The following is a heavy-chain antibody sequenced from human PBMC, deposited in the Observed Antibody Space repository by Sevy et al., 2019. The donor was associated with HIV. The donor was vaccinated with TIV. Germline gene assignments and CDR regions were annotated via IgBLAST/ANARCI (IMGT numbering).Heavy chain of an antibody. CDR1: GGSTSSGSYY. V-gene: IGHV4-61*01. J-gene: IGHJ4*02. D-gene: IGHD1-26*01. CDR3: ARDSGSYPYYFDY. CDR2: IHYSGST. Sequence: SETLSLTWTVSGGSTSSGSYYWSWIRQSPGKGLEWIGYIHYSGSTNYNPSLKSRVTISVDTSKNQFSLKLSSVTAADTAVYYCARDSGSYPYYFDYWGQGTLVTVSS.